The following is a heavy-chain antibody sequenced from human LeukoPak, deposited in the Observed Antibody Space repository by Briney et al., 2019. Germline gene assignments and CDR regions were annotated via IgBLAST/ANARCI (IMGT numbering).Heavy chain of an antibody. CDR2: IRYDGSNK. CDR3: ARDPTSSSALDY. D-gene: IGHD6-6*01. V-gene: IGHV3-30*02. J-gene: IGHJ4*02. Sequence: GGSLRLSCGASGFTFSSFGMHWVRQAPGKGQEWVAFIRYDGSNKYYADSVKGRFTISRDNAKNSLYLQMNSLRAEDTAVYYCARDPTSSSALDYWGQGTLVTVSS. CDR1: GFTFSSFG.